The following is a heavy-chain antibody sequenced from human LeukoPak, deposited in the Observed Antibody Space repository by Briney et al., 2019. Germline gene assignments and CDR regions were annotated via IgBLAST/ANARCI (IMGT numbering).Heavy chain of an antibody. J-gene: IGHJ1*01. CDR3: AKKVVVGATSPYSDFQD. V-gene: IGHV3-7*03. D-gene: IGHD1-26*01. CDR2: IKQDETEK. Sequence: PGGSLRLSCTASGFTFSNFWMGWVRQAPGKGLEWVANIKQDETEKFYLGSVKGRFTISRDNAKNSLYLQMNSLRVEDTALYYCAKKVVVGATSPYSDFQDWGQGTLVTVSS. CDR1: GFTFSNFW.